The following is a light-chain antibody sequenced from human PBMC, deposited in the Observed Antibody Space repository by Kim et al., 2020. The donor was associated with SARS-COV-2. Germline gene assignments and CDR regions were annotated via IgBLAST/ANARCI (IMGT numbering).Light chain of an antibody. CDR1: QSISSY. CDR3: QQSYSTPPAAS. J-gene: IGKJ2*03. CDR2: AAS. V-gene: IGKV1-39*01. Sequence: SVGDRVTITCRASQSISSYLNWYQQKPGKAPKLLIYAASSLQSGVPSRFSGSGSGTDFTLTISSLQPEDFATYYCQQSYSTPPAASFGQGTKLEI.